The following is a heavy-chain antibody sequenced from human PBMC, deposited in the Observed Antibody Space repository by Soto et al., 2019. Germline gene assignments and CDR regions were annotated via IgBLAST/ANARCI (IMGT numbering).Heavy chain of an antibody. CDR3: ARGDSKSLSDY. D-gene: IGHD6-13*01. V-gene: IGHV3-30*01. Sequence: QVQLVESGGGVVQPGRSLRLSCAASGFTFRSYAMDWVRQAPGKGLEWVAVISYDGTNKYYADSVKGRFTISRDNSKNTLSLQMNSLRAEDTAVYYCARGDSKSLSDYWGQGTLVTVSS. CDR2: ISYDGTNK. CDR1: GFTFRSYA. J-gene: IGHJ4*02.